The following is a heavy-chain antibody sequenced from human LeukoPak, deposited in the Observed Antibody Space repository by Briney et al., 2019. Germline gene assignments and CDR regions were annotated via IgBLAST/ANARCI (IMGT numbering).Heavy chain of an antibody. J-gene: IGHJ4*02. CDR1: GGSISSYY. CDR3: ARLWSTYCSGGSCPHQPNY. D-gene: IGHD2-15*01. Sequence: SETLSLTCSVSGGSISSYYWSWIRQPAGKGLEWIGRMYTSGSTNNNPSLKSRVSMSLDTSKNQFSLKLSSVTAADTAVYYCARLWSTYCSGGSCPHQPNYWGQGTLVTVSS. CDR2: MYTSGST. V-gene: IGHV4-4*07.